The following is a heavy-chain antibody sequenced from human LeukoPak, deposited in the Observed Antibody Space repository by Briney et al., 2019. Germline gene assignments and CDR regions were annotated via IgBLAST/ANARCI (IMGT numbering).Heavy chain of an antibody. V-gene: IGHV4-39*01. CDR1: GGSISSSSYY. D-gene: IGHD2-15*01. CDR3: ARQGLL. Sequence: SETLSLTRTVSGGSISSSSYYWGWIRQPPGKGLEWIGSIYYSGSTYYNPSLKSRVTISVDTSKNQFSLKLSPVTAADTAVYYCARQGLLWGQGTLVTVSS. CDR2: IYYSGST. J-gene: IGHJ4*02.